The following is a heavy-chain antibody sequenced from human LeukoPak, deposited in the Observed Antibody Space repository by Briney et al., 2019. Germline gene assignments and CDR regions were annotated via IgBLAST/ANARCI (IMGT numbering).Heavy chain of an antibody. CDR2: ISSSASSR. Sequence: PGGPLRLSCAASGFTFSSFAMSWVRQAPGKGLEWVSAISSSASSRPYADSVKGRFTISRDNSKNTLYLEMNSLRAEDTAVYYCAKDQGRGLGSYSWGNFDYWGQGTLVTVSS. D-gene: IGHD3-10*01. V-gene: IGHV3-23*01. CDR1: GFTFSSFA. J-gene: IGHJ4*02. CDR3: AKDQGRGLGSYSWGNFDY.